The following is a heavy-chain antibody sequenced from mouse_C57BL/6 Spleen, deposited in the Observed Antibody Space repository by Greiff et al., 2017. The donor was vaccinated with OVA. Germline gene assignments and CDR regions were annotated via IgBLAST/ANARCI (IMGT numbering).Heavy chain of an antibody. Sequence: EVKLMESGPGLVKPSQSLSLTCSVTGYSITSGYYWNWIRQFPGNKLEWMGYISYDGSNNYNPSLKNRISITRDTSKNQFFLKLNSVTTEDTATYYCARSTMVTASYWYFDVWGTGTTVTVSP. J-gene: IGHJ1*03. V-gene: IGHV3-6*01. CDR3: ARSTMVTASYWYFDV. CDR2: ISYDGSN. D-gene: IGHD2-2*01. CDR1: GYSITSGYY.